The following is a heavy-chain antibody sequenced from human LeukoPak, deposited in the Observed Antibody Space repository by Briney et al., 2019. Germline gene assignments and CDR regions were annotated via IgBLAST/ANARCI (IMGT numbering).Heavy chain of an antibody. J-gene: IGHJ3*02. CDR2: ISSSSYI. V-gene: IGHV3-21*01. CDR3: AREYGVPDAFDI. CDR1: GFTFSSYS. D-gene: IGHD4-17*01. Sequence: GGSLRLSCAASGFTFSSYSMNWVRQAPGKGLEWVSSISSSSYIYYADSVKGRFTISRDNAKNSLYLQMNSLRAEDTAVYYCAREYGVPDAFDIWGQGTMVTVSS.